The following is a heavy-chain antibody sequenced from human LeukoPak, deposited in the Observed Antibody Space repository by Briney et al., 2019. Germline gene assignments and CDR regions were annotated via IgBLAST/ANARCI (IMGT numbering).Heavy chain of an antibody. J-gene: IGHJ4*02. D-gene: IGHD2-21*02. V-gene: IGHV1-18*01. Sequence: VASVKVSCKASGYTFFTYGIIWVRQAPGQGLEWVGWISPYNAETKYAQEFQGRVTITTDTSTSTAYTELRSLRSDDTAVYYCARGDGGHGVDFDYWGQGTLVTVSS. CDR1: GYTFFTYG. CDR3: ARGDGGHGVDFDY. CDR2: ISPYNAET.